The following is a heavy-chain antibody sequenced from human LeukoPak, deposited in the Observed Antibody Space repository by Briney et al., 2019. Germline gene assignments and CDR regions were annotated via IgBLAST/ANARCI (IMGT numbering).Heavy chain of an antibody. D-gene: IGHD5-12*01. CDR2: ISNDGSNK. J-gene: IGHJ4*02. CDR1: GFTFSTYA. Sequence: GGSLRLSCAASGFTFSTYAMHWVRQAPGKGLDWVAVISNDGSNKYYADSVKGRFTISRDNSKNTLYLQMNSLRAEDTAVYYCARGHARGYDFPLDYWGPGTLVTASS. V-gene: IGHV3-30*04. CDR3: ARGHARGYDFPLDY.